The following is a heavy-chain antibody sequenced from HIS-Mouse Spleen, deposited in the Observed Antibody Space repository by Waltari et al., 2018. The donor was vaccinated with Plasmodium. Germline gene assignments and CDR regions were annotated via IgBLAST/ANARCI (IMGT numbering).Heavy chain of an antibody. D-gene: IGHD1-1*01. Sequence: EVQLVESGGGLVQPGGSLRLSCAASGFTFSSYDMHWVRQATGKGVEWVLAIGTAGDTYYPGSVKGRFTISRENAKNSLYLQMNSLRAGDTAVYYCARGRWNHAFDIWGQGTMVTVSS. V-gene: IGHV3-13*01. CDR1: GFTFSSYD. CDR3: ARGRWNHAFDI. J-gene: IGHJ3*02. CDR2: IGTAGDT.